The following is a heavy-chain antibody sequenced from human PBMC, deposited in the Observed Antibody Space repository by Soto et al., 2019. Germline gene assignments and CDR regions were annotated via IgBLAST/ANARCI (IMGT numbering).Heavy chain of an antibody. CDR1: GGSISSYY. CDR2: IYYSGGT. Sequence: SETLSLTCTVSGGSISSYYWSWIRQPPGKGLEWIGYIYYSGGTNYNPSLKSRVTMAVDTSKNQFSLKLSSVTAADTAVYYCARGNSVRYYYMDVWGKGTTVTVSS. J-gene: IGHJ6*03. CDR3: ARGNSVRYYYMDV. D-gene: IGHD3-10*01. V-gene: IGHV4-59*12.